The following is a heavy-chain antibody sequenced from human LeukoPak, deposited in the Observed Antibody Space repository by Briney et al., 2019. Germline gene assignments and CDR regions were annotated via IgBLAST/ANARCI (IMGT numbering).Heavy chain of an antibody. CDR2: INHSGST. CDR1: GGSFSGYY. Sequence: SETLSLTCAVYGGSFSGYYWSWIRQPPGKGLEWIGEINHSGSTDYNPSLKSRVTTSVDTSKNQFSLKLSSVTVADTAVYYCARGTGSSWYGGPFDSWGQGTLVTVSS. CDR3: ARGTGSSWYGGPFDS. V-gene: IGHV4-34*01. D-gene: IGHD6-13*01. J-gene: IGHJ4*02.